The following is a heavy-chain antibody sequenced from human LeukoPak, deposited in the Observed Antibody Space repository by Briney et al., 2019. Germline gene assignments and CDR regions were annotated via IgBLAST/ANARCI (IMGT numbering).Heavy chain of an antibody. D-gene: IGHD3-10*01. J-gene: IGHJ4*02. CDR1: GGSISSSSYY. Sequence: SETLSLTCTVSGGSISSSSYYWGWIRQPPGKGLEWIGSIYYSGSTYYNPSLKSRVTISVDTSKNQFSLKLSSVTAADTAVYYCASSTGSGSYYPLFDYWGQGTLVTVSS. CDR3: ASSTGSGSYYPLFDY. V-gene: IGHV4-39*01. CDR2: IYYSGST.